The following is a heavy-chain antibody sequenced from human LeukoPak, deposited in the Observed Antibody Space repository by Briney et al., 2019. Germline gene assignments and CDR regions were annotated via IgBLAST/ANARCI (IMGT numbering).Heavy chain of an antibody. CDR1: GFTVSSNY. CDR2: IYSGGST. D-gene: IGHD1-26*01. J-gene: IGHJ4*02. CDR3: ARTYSGTQGPFDY. Sequence: GGSLRLSCAASGFTVSSNYMSWVRQAPGKGLEWVSVIYSGGSTYYADSEKGRFTISRDNSKNTLDLQMDSLRAEDTAVCYCARTYSGTQGPFDYWGQGTLVTVSS. V-gene: IGHV3-66*01.